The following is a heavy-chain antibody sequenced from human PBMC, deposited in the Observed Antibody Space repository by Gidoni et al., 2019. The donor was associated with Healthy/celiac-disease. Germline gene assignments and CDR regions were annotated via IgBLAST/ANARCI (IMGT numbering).Heavy chain of an antibody. Sequence: QVQLQQWGAGLLKPSESLSLTCAVYGGSFSGSYWSWIRQPPGKGLEWIGEINHSGSTNYNPSLKSRVTISVDTSKNQFSLKLSSVTAADTAVYYCARGLVCNPRHTSHCPRSYYFDYWGQGTLVTVSS. V-gene: IGHV4-34*01. J-gene: IGHJ4*02. CDR1: GGSFSGSY. D-gene: IGHD2-2*01. CDR3: ARGLVCNPRHTSHCPRSYYFDY. CDR2: INHSGST.